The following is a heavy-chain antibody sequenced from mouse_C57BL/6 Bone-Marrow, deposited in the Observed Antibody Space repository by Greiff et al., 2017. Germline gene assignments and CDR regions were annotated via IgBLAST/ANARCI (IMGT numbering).Heavy chain of an antibody. V-gene: IGHV1-81*01. CDR3: ARCYYRGYFDY. Sequence: VQGVESGAELARPGASVKLSCKASGYTFTSYGISWVKQRTGQGLEWIGEIYPRSGNTYYNEKFKGKATLTADKSSSTAYMELRSLTSEDSAVYFCARCYYRGYFDYWGQGTTLTVSS. D-gene: IGHD2-14*01. J-gene: IGHJ2*01. CDR2: IYPRSGNT. CDR1: GYTFTSYG.